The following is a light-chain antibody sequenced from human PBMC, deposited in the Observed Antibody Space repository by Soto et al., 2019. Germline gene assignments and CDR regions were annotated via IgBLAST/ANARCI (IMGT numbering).Light chain of an antibody. CDR3: QHSYSTPYT. CDR1: QSISSY. CDR2: AAS. J-gene: IGKJ2*01. Sequence: DIQMTQSPSSLSASVGDRVTITCRASQSISSYLNWYQQKPGKAPKLLIYAASSLQSVVPSRFSGSGSGTDFTLTISSLQPEDFATYYCQHSYSTPYTFGPGTKLEIK. V-gene: IGKV1-39*01.